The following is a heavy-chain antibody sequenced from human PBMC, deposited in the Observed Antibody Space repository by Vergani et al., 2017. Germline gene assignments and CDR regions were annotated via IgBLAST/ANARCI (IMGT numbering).Heavy chain of an antibody. CDR2: IDWDDDK. CDR3: ARTNRRITGTWWFDP. Sequence: QVTLKESGPALVKPTQTLTLTCTFSGFSLSTSGLRVSWIRQPPGKALEWLARIDWDDDKFYSTSRKTRLTITKDTSKNQVVLTMTNMDPVDTATYYCARTNRRITGTWWFDPWGQGTLVTVSS. J-gene: IGHJ5*02. V-gene: IGHV2-70*04. CDR1: GFSLSTSGLR. D-gene: IGHD1-20*01.